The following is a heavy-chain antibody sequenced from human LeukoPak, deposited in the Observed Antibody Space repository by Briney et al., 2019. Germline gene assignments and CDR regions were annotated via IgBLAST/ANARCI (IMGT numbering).Heavy chain of an antibody. J-gene: IGHJ4*02. Sequence: PGGSLRLSCAASGFTFSTYWMTWARQAPGKGLEWAANINQDGSQKNYVDSVKGRFTISRDNAKNSLYLQMNSLRAEDTAVYYCARDAYTSSTDSWGQGTLVTVSS. CDR3: ARDAYTSSTDS. CDR2: INQDGSQK. D-gene: IGHD2-2*01. CDR1: GFTFSTYW. V-gene: IGHV3-7*01.